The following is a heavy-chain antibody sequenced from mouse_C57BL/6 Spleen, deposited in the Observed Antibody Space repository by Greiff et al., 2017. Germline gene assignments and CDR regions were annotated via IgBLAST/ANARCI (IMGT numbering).Heavy chain of an antibody. Sequence: EVMLVESGGGLVQPGGSLKLSCAASGFTFSDYGMAWVRQAPRKGPEWVAFISNLAYSIYYADTVTGRFTISRENAKNTLYLEMSSLRSEDTAMYYCASQLGSTHAMDYWGQGTSVTVSS. D-gene: IGHD1-1*01. J-gene: IGHJ4*01. CDR3: ASQLGSTHAMDY. V-gene: IGHV5-15*01. CDR2: ISNLAYSI. CDR1: GFTFSDYG.